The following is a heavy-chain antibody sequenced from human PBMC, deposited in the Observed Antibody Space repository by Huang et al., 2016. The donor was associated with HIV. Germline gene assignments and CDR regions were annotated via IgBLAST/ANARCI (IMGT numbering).Heavy chain of an antibody. CDR1: GYIFSDYL. J-gene: IGHJ4*02. V-gene: IGHV1-18*01. D-gene: IGHD5-12*01. Sequence: QVQLVQSGAEVKKPGASVKVPCKASGYIFSDYLITWVRQAPGQGLEGRGWINPYNGNTKYAQNFQDRVTMTTDTSTSTAYMELRGLRSGDTALYYCARLWSRDGYNWDYWGQGTLVTVPS. CDR2: INPYNGNT. CDR3: ARLWSRDGYNWDY.